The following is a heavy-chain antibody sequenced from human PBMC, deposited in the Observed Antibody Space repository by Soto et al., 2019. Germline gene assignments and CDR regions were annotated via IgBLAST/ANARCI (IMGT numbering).Heavy chain of an antibody. V-gene: IGHV1-46*01. CDR3: ARDLSVGISLDY. Sequence: ASVKVSCKASGYTFTIYYMHGVRQAPGQGLEWMGIINPSGGSTSYAQKFQGRVTMTRDTSTSTVYMELSSLRSEDTAVYYCARDLSVGISLDYWGQGTLVTVSS. J-gene: IGHJ4*02. D-gene: IGHD3-10*01. CDR2: INPSGGST. CDR1: GYTFTIYY.